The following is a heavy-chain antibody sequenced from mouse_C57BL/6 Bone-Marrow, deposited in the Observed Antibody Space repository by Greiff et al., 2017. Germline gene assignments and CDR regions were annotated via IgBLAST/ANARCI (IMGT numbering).Heavy chain of an antibody. V-gene: IGHV1-64*01. CDR1: GYTFTSYW. J-gene: IGHJ3*01. Sequence: QVQLKQPGAELVKPGASVKLSCKASGYTFTSYWMHWVKQRPGQGLEWIGMIHPTSGSTNYNEKFKSKATLTVDKSSSTAYIQLSSLTSEDSAVYYCARDYGNYFFAYWGQGTLVTVSA. CDR2: IHPTSGST. CDR3: ARDYGNYFFAY. D-gene: IGHD2-1*01.